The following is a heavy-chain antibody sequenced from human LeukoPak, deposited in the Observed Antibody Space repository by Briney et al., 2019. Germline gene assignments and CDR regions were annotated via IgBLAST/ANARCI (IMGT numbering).Heavy chain of an antibody. Sequence: ASVKVSCKASGYTFTDNYMHWVRQAPGQGLEWMGWLNPNSGGTNYAQNFQGRVTMTRDTSISTGYMELSRLRSDDTAVYYCARDLDNYSGSGSYYNGDPLFQHWGQGTLVTVSS. CDR1: GYTFTDNY. J-gene: IGHJ1*01. V-gene: IGHV1-2*02. CDR2: LNPNSGGT. D-gene: IGHD3-10*01. CDR3: ARDLDNYSGSGSYYNGDPLFQH.